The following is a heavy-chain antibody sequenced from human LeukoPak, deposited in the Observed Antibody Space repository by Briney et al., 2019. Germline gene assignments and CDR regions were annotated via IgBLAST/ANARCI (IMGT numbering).Heavy chain of an antibody. Sequence: PSETLSLTCTVSGGSISSYYWSWIRQPPGKGLEWIGYIYYSGSTNYNPSLKSRVTISVDTSKNQFSLKLSSVTAADTAVYYCARGPRGIAVAHVAWFDPWGQGTLVTVSS. J-gene: IGHJ5*02. V-gene: IGHV4-59*01. CDR1: GGSISSYY. D-gene: IGHD6-19*01. CDR2: IYYSGST. CDR3: ARGPRGIAVAHVAWFDP.